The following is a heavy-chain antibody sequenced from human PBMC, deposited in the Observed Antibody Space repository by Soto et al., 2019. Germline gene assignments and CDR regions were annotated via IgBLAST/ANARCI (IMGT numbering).Heavy chain of an antibody. Sequence: QVQLVQSGAEVKKPGASVKVSGKASGYTFTSYGISWVRQAPGQGLEWMGWTSAYNGNTNYAQKLQGRVTMTTDTSTSTAYMELRSLRSDDTAVYYCARDLSSSWPLYYYYGMDVWGQGTTVTVSS. D-gene: IGHD6-13*01. V-gene: IGHV1-18*04. CDR3: ARDLSSSWPLYYYYGMDV. CDR1: GYTFTSYG. J-gene: IGHJ6*02. CDR2: TSAYNGNT.